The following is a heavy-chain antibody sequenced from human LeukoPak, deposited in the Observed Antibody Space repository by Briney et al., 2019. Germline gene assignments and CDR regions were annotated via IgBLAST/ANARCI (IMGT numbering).Heavy chain of an antibody. CDR2: IYYSGST. CDR3: ARARGYSYGPYYYGMDV. Sequence: SETLSLTCTVSGGSISSYYWSWIRQPPGKGLEWIGYIYYSGSTYYNPSLKSRVTISVDTSKNQFSLKLSSVTAADTAVYYCARARGYSYGPYYYGMDVWGQGTTVTVSS. D-gene: IGHD5-18*01. J-gene: IGHJ6*02. CDR1: GGSISSYY. V-gene: IGHV4-59*01.